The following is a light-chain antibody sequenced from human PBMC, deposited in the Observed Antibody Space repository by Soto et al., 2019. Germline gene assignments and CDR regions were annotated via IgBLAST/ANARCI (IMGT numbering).Light chain of an antibody. CDR1: SSDVGGHKY. CDR3: SSYAGSTNFYV. CDR2: EVS. V-gene: IGLV2-8*01. J-gene: IGLJ1*01. Sequence: HSVLTQPPSASGSPGQSVTISCTGTSSDVGGHKYVSWYQQHPGKAPKLIIYEVSERPSGVPDRFSGSKSGNTASLTVSGLQPEDEAEYYCSSYAGSTNFYVFGTGTKLTVL.